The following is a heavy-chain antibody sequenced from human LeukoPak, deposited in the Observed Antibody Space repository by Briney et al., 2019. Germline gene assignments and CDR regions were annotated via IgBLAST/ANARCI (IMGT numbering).Heavy chain of an antibody. J-gene: IGHJ5*02. V-gene: IGHV3-48*03. CDR2: ISSSGSTI. Sequence: PGGSLRLSCAASGFTFSSYEMNWVRQAPGKGLEWVSYISSSGSTIYYADSVKGRFTISRDNAKNSLYLQMNSLRAEDTAVYYCAKDPSPATTTTFNWFDPWGQGTLVTVSS. D-gene: IGHD5-24*01. CDR3: AKDPSPATTTTFNWFDP. CDR1: GFTFSSYE.